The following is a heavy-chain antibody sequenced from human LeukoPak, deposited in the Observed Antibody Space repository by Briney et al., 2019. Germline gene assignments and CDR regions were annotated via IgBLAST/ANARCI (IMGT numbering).Heavy chain of an antibody. V-gene: IGHV3-21*01. CDR2: ISSSSSYI. J-gene: IGHJ6*03. D-gene: IGHD3-10*01. Sequence: GGSLRLSCAASGFSFSSYEMNWVRQAPGKGLEWVSSISSSSSYIYYADSVKGRFTISRDNAKNSLYLQMNSLRAEDTAVYYCARKYGSGSYYYMDVWGKGTTVTVSS. CDR1: GFSFSSYE. CDR3: ARKYGSGSYYYMDV.